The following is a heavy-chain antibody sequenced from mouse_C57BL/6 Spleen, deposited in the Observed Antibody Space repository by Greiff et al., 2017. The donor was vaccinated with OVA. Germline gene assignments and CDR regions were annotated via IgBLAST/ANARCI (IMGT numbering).Heavy chain of an antibody. CDR2: INPYNGGT. Sequence: EVQLQQSGPVLVKPGASVKMSCKASGYTFTDYYMNWVKQSHGKSLEWIGVINPYNGGTSYNQKFKGKATLTVDKSSSTAYMELNSLTSEDSAVYYCARSRRDAMDYWGQGTSVTVSS. J-gene: IGHJ4*01. CDR1: GYTFTDYY. D-gene: IGHD1-1*01. CDR3: ARSRRDAMDY. V-gene: IGHV1-19*01.